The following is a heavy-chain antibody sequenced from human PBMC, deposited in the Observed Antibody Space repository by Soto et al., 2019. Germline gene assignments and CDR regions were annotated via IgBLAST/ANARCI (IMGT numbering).Heavy chain of an antibody. J-gene: IGHJ5*02. Sequence: SETLSLTCAVYGGSFSGYYWSWIRQPPGKGLEWIGEINHSGSTNYNPSLKSRVTISVDTSKNQFSLKLSSVTAADTAVYYCARIKSYCSSTSCSKNWFDPWGQGTLVTVS. D-gene: IGHD2-2*01. V-gene: IGHV4-34*01. CDR2: INHSGST. CDR1: GGSFSGYY. CDR3: ARIKSYCSSTSCSKNWFDP.